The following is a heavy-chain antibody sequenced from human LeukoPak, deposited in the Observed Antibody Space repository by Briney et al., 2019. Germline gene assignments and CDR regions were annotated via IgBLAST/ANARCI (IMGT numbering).Heavy chain of an antibody. CDR2: IYYTGST. CDR3: ASATIQENGGFWFDP. V-gene: IGHV4-59*08. J-gene: IGHJ5*02. CDR1: GGSISSYY. D-gene: IGHD5-24*01. Sequence: SETLSLTCTVSGGSISSYYWSWIRQPPGKGLEWIGYIYYTGSTNYNPSLKSRVTISVDTSKKQFSLKLSSVTAADTAVYYCASATIQENGGFWFDPWGQGTLVTVSS.